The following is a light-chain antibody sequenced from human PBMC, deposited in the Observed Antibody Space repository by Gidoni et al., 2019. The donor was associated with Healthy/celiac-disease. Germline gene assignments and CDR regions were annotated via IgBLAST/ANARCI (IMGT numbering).Light chain of an antibody. CDR1: QDISNY. V-gene: IGKV1-33*01. Sequence: DIQMTQSPSSLSASVGDRVTITCQASQDISNYLNWYQQKPGKAPKLLIYDASNLETGVPSRFSGSGSVTDFTFTINSLQPEDIATYYCQQYDNLPPLCSFGQWTKLEIK. J-gene: IGKJ2*04. CDR3: QQYDNLPPLCS. CDR2: DAS.